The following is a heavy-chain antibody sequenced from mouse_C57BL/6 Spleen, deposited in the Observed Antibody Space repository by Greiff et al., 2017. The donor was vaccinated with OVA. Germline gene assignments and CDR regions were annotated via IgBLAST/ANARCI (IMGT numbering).Heavy chain of an antibody. D-gene: IGHD2-4*01. J-gene: IGHJ1*03. CDR2: IYPGDGDT. V-gene: IGHV1-80*01. CDR1: GYAFSSYW. CDR3: AREYDYDWYFDV. Sequence: VQLQQSGAELVKPGASVKISCKASGYAFSSYWMNWVKQRPGKGLEWIGQIYPGDGDTNYNGTFTGKATLTADKSSSTAYMQLSSLTSEDSAVYFCAREYDYDWYFDVWGTGTTVTVSS.